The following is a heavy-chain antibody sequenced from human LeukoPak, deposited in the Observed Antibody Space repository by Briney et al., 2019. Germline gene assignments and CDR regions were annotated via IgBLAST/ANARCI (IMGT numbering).Heavy chain of an antibody. CDR1: GFTFSSYG. CDR2: IRYDGSNK. J-gene: IGHJ3*02. D-gene: IGHD2-2*01. CDR3: AKSDCSSTSCWAGGAFDI. V-gene: IGHV3-30*02. Sequence: PGGSLRLSCAASGFTFSSYGMHWVRQAPGKGLEWVAFIRYDGSNKYYADSVKGRFTISRDNSKNTLYLQMNSLRAEDTAVYYCAKSDCSSTSCWAGGAFDIWGQGTMVTVSS.